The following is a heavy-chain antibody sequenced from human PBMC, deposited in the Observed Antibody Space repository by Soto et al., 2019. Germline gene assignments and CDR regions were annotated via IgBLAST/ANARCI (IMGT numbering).Heavy chain of an antibody. CDR1: GYSISSGYY. CDR3: AREIGGYRSGGSCYTEYFQH. CDR2: IYHSGST. D-gene: IGHD2-15*01. V-gene: IGHV4-38-2*02. J-gene: IGHJ1*01. Sequence: SETLSLTCAVSGYSISSGYYWGWIRQPPGKGLEWIGSIYHSGSTYYNPSLKSRVTISVDTSKNQFSLKLSSVTAADTAVYYCAREIGGYRSGGSCYTEYFQHWGQGTLVTVSS.